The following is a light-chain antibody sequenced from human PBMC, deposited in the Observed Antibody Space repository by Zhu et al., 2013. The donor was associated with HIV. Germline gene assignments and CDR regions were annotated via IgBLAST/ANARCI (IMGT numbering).Light chain of an antibody. V-gene: IGLV3-1*01. Sequence: SYELTQPPSVSVSPGQTARITCSGDRLGDKYACWYQQKPGQSPVLLMYQDTKRPSGIPERFSGSNSGNTATLTISGTQAMDEADYYCQAWDSSTVVFGGGTKLTVL. CDR3: QAWDSSTVV. J-gene: IGLJ2*01. CDR1: RLGDKY. CDR2: QDT.